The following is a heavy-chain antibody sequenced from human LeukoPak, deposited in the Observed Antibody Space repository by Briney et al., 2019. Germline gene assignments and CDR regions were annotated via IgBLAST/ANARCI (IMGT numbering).Heavy chain of an antibody. CDR1: GYTCTGYY. V-gene: IGHV1-2*06. J-gene: IGHJ4*02. D-gene: IGHD3-22*01. Sequence: ASVKVSCKASGYTCTGYYMHWVRQAPGQGLEWMGRINPNSGGTNYAKKFQGRVTMTRDTSISTAYMELSTLRSDDTAVYYCATDYYDSSGYPTTSDYWGQGTLVTVSS. CDR2: INPNSGGT. CDR3: ATDYYDSSGYPTTSDY.